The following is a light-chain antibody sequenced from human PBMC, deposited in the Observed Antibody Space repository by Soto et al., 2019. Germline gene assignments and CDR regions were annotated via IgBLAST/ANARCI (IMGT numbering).Light chain of an antibody. V-gene: IGKV1-33*01. CDR3: QQYDTFPVT. Sequence: DIQMTQSTSSVSAAVGDRVTITCQASQDINSYLSWYQQRPGKAPKLLIYDAFTLETGVPSRFSGSGSGTDFIFTISSLQPEDFATYYCQQYDTFPVTFGQGTRLEIK. CDR1: QDINSY. J-gene: IGKJ5*01. CDR2: DAF.